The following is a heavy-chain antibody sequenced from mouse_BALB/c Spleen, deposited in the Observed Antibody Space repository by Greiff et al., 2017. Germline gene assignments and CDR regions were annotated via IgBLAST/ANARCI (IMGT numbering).Heavy chain of an antibody. CDR2: ISSGGSYT. CDR3: AKGDYEYDASYYFDY. J-gene: IGHJ2*01. CDR1: GFTFSSYG. D-gene: IGHD2-4*01. Sequence: EVHLVESGGDLVKPGGSLKLSCAASGFTFSSYGMSWVRQTPDKRLEWVATISSGGSYTYYPDSVKGRFTISRDNAKNTLYLQMSSLKSEDTAMYYCAKGDYEYDASYYFDYWGQGTTLTVSS. V-gene: IGHV5-6*01.